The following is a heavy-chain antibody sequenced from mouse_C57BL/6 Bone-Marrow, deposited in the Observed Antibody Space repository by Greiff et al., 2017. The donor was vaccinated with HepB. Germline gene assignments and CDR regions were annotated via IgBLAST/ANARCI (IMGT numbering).Heavy chain of an antibody. CDR2: INPDSSTI. V-gene: IGHV4-1*01. D-gene: IGHD3-1*01. J-gene: IGHJ3*01. CDR3: ARRGLGSAGWFAY. Sequence: AAEGVDFSRYWMSWVRRAPGKGLEWIGEINPDSSTINYAPSLKDKFIISRDNAKNTLYLQMSKVRSEDTALYYCARRGLGSAGWFAYWGQGTLVTVSA. CDR1: GVDFSRYW.